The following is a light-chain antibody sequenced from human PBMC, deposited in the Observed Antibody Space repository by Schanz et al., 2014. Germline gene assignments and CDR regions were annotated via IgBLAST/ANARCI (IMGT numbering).Light chain of an antibody. J-gene: IGLJ3*02. V-gene: IGLV2-23*02. Sequence: QSALTQPASVSGSPGQSITISCSGTDSDIGTYNYVSWYQRHPGKAPKLMIYDVSYRPSGVSDRFSGSKSGNTASLTISGLQAEDEADYYCCSYAGSSTWVFGGGTKLTVL. CDR1: DSDIGTYNY. CDR2: DVS. CDR3: CSYAGSSTWV.